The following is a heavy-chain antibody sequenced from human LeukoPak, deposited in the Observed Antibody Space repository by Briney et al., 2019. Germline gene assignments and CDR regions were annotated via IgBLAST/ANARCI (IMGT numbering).Heavy chain of an antibody. CDR1: GFSLSGYW. Sequence: GGSLRLSCVASGFSLSGYWVYWVRQAPGKGLMYISRNNGDGSTTNYADVVKGRFTMSRDNVKNTLYLQMNSLRVEDTAVYYCARDPRNVGLAPWGQGTLVTVSS. D-gene: IGHD2-15*01. J-gene: IGHJ5*02. V-gene: IGHV3-74*01. CDR2: NNGDGSTT. CDR3: ARDPRNVGLAP.